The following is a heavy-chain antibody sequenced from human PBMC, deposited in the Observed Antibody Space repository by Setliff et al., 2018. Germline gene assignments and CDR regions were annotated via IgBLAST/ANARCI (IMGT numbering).Heavy chain of an antibody. J-gene: IGHJ5*02. CDR2: TIPLLPLP. V-gene: IGHV1-69*10. Sequence: SVKVSCKASGGTFAITWVRQAPGQGLEWMGGTIPLLPLPNYAVKFQGRVTITVDKSTNTAYMELRSLTSEDTAVYYCARGMRYGDYPNWFDPWGQGTLVTSPQ. CDR3: ARGMRYGDYPNWFDP. CDR1: GGTFA. D-gene: IGHD4-17*01.